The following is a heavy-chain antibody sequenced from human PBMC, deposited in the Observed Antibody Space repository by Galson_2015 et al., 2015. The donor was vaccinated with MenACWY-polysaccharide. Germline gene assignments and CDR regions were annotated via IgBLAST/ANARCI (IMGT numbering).Heavy chain of an antibody. CDR2: MNPNRGNT. Sequence: SCKASGYSFSSYDINWVRQTTGQGLEWMGWMNPNRGNTGYAQKFQGRVTMTRNTSISIAYMELSSLRSEDTAVYYCARGGKYYYDSSGYLNWFDPWGQGTLVTVSS. CDR1: GYSFSSYD. V-gene: IGHV1-8*01. CDR3: ARGGKYYYDSSGYLNWFDP. D-gene: IGHD3-22*01. J-gene: IGHJ5*02.